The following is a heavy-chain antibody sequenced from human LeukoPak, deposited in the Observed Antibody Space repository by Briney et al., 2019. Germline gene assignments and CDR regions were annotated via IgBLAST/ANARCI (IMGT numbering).Heavy chain of an antibody. D-gene: IGHD3-22*01. CDR3: ARDRYYDSSGDEVYWFDP. Sequence: ASVKVSCKASGYTFTDYYMHWVRQAPGQGLEWMGWINPNSGGTNYAQKFQGRVTMTRDTSISTAYMELSRLRSDDTAVYYCARDRYYDSSGDEVYWFDPWGQGTLVTVSS. CDR2: INPNSGGT. CDR1: GYTFTDYY. V-gene: IGHV1-2*02. J-gene: IGHJ5*02.